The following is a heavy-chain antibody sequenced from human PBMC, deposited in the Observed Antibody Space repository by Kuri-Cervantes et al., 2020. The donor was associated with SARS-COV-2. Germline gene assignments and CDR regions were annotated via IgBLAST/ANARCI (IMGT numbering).Heavy chain of an antibody. CDR3: ARRGGVSAVEWFDP. CDR2: IYYSGST. CDR1: GGSISSSSYY. V-gene: IGHV4-39*07. D-gene: IGHD2-8*01. J-gene: IGHJ5*02. Sequence: GSLRLSCTVSGGSISSSSYYWGWIRQPPRKGLEWIGSIYYSGSTYYNPSLKSRVTISVDTSKNQFSLKLSSVTAADTAVYYWARRGGVSAVEWFDPWGQGTLVTVSS.